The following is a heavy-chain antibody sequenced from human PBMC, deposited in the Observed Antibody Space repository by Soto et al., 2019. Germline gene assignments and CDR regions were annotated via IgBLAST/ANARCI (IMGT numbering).Heavy chain of an antibody. CDR1: GFTFSSHE. CDR3: AKVVVARTNWYYFDC. J-gene: IGHJ4*02. V-gene: IGHV3-48*03. Sequence: EVQLVESGGTLVQPGGSLRLSCAASGFTFSSHEMNWVRQAPGKGLEWVSFISSSGSNVYYADSVKGRFTISRDNAKNSLFLQMNSLRAEDTSVYYCAKVVVARTNWYYFDCWGQGTLVTVSS. CDR2: ISSSGSNV. D-gene: IGHD2-2*01.